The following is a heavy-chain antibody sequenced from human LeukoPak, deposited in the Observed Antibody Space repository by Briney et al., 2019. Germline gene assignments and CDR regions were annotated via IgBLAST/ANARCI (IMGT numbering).Heavy chain of an antibody. V-gene: IGHV3-33*01. CDR2: IWYDGSNK. J-gene: IGHJ3*02. D-gene: IGHD5-24*01. CDR1: GFTFSSYG. CDR3: ARTRDGYNYDAFDI. Sequence: GGSLRLSCAASGFTFSSYGMHWVRQAPGKGLEWVAVIWYDGSNKYYADSVKGRFTISRDNSKNTLYLQMNSLRAEDTAVHYCARTRDGYNYDAFDIWGQGTMVTVSS.